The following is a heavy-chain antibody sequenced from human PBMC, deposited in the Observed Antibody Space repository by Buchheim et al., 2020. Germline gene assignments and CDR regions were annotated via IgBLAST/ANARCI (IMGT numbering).Heavy chain of an antibody. D-gene: IGHD6-13*01. CDR1: GFTFSSYG. V-gene: IGHV3-30*18. J-gene: IGHJ6*02. CDR2: ISYDGSNK. CDR3: AKVRYSKYYYYGMDV. Sequence: QVQLVESGGGVVQPGRSLRLSCAASGFTFSSYGMHWVRQAPGKGLEWVAVISYDGSNKYYADSVKGRFTISRDNSKNTLYLQMNSLRAEDTAVYYCAKVRYSKYYYYGMDVWGQGTT.